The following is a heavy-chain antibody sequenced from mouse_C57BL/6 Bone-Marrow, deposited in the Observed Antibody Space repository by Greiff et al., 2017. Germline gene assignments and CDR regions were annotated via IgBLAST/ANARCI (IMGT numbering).Heavy chain of an antibody. CDR3: TTVVHY. D-gene: IGHD1-1*01. CDR1: GFNIKDDY. J-gene: IGHJ2*01. V-gene: IGHV14-4*01. CDR2: IDPENGDT. Sequence: EVQLQQSGAELLRPGASVQLSCTASGFNIKDDYMHWVKPRPEQGLGWIGWIDPENGDTEYASKFQGKATITADTSSNTAYLQLSSLTSEDTAVYYCTTVVHYWGQGTTLTVSS.